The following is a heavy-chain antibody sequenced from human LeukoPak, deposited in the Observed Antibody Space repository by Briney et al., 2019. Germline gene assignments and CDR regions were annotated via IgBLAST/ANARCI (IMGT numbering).Heavy chain of an antibody. Sequence: PGGSLRLSCAASGFTFSSYAMSWVRQAPGKGLEWVSAIRGSGDRTHYADSVKGRFTISRDNSKNTLYLQMNSLRAEDTAVYYCAKDSKIVGATFRSYMDVWGKGTAVTVSS. J-gene: IGHJ6*03. CDR3: AKDSKIVGATFRSYMDV. CDR1: GFTFSSYA. CDR2: IRGSGDRT. D-gene: IGHD1-26*01. V-gene: IGHV3-23*01.